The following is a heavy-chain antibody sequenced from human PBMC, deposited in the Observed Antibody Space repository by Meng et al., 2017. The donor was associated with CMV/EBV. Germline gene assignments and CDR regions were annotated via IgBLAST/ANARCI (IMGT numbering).Heavy chain of an antibody. CDR2: MNPNSGNT. V-gene: IGHV1-8*01. CDR1: GYTFTSYD. CDR3: ARGLRIFGVVPSPYYFDY. D-gene: IGHD3-3*01. Sequence: ASVKVSCKASGYTFTSYDINWVRQATGQGLEWMGWMNPNSGNTGYAQKFQGRVTMTRNTSISTAYMELSSLRSEDTAVYYCARGLRIFGVVPSPYYFDYWGQGTLVTVSS. J-gene: IGHJ4*02.